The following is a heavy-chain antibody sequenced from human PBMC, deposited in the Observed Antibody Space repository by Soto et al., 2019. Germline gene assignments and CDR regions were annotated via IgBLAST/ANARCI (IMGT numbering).Heavy chain of an antibody. J-gene: IGHJ6*02. V-gene: IGHV1-2*04. CDR2: INPNSGGT. CDR3: ARGIVLVPAATQYGMDV. Sequence: QVQLVQSGAEVKKPGASVKVSCKASGYTFTGYYMHWVRQAPGQGLEWMGWINPNSGGTNYAQKFQGWVTMTRDTSCSTAYMELSRLGSDDTAVYYCARGIVLVPAATQYGMDVWGQGTTVIVSS. D-gene: IGHD2-2*01. CDR1: GYTFTGYY.